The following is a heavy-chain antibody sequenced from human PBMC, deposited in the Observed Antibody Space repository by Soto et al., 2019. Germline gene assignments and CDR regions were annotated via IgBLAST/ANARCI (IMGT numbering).Heavy chain of an antibody. CDR1: GGTFSSYA. J-gene: IGHJ6*02. D-gene: IGHD2-2*01. CDR3: ARTSGYCSSTSCSDYYYYGMDV. Sequence: QVQLVQSGAEVKKPGSSVKVSCKASGGTFSSYAISWVRQAPGQGLEWMGGIIPIFGTANYAQKFQGRVTITADESTSTAYMELRSLRSEDTAVYYCARTSGYCSSTSCSDYYYYGMDVWGQGTTVTVSS. CDR2: IIPIFGTA. V-gene: IGHV1-69*01.